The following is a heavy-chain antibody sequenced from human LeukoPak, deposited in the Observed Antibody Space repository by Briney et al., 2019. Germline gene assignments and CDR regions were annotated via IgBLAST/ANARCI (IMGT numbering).Heavy chain of an antibody. CDR3: AKDAHPLLRYFDWLPDV. CDR1: GFTFSSYG. V-gene: IGHV3-30*02. D-gene: IGHD3-9*01. J-gene: IGHJ4*02. CDR2: IRYDGSNK. Sequence: GGSLRLSCAASGFTFSSYGMHWVRQAPGKGLEWVAFIRYDGSNKYYADSVKGRFTISRDNSKNTLYLQMNSLRAEDTAVYYCAKDAHPLLRYFDWLPDVWGQGTLVTVSS.